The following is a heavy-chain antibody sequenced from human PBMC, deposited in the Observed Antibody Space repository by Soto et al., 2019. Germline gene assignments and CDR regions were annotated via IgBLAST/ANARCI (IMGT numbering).Heavy chain of an antibody. CDR1: GCTFRKYW. Sequence: PGGSMRLSCVASGCTFRKYWMSWVRQAPGEGLERVANIKQDGSENSYVDSVKGRFTIFRDNAKNSVYLQMNSLRAEDTAVYYCARGRYCSGGRCYFDYWGQGTPVTVSS. CDR2: IKQDGSEN. J-gene: IGHJ4*02. D-gene: IGHD2-15*01. V-gene: IGHV3-7*04. CDR3: ARGRYCSGGRCYFDY.